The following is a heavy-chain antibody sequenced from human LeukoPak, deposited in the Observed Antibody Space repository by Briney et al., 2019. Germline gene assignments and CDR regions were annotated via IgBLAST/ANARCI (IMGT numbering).Heavy chain of an antibody. CDR3: AKDSRYVTTNFDY. Sequence: GGSLRLSCAASGFTFSSYTINWVRQAPGKGLEWVSSISSSSNSIYYADSVKGRFTISRDNAKNSLYLQMNSLRAEDTAVYYCAKDSRYVTTNFDYWGQGTLVTVSS. CDR2: ISSSSNSI. CDR1: GFTFSSYT. V-gene: IGHV3-21*04. D-gene: IGHD4-17*01. J-gene: IGHJ4*02.